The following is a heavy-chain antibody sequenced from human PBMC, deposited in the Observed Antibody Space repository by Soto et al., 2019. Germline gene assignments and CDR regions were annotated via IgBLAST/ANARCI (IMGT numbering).Heavy chain of an antibody. V-gene: IGHV3-23*01. CDR1: GLTFSSYA. CDR3: AKVGPSGYYFDS. D-gene: IGHD6-25*01. CDR2: ISGSGGST. Sequence: EVQLLESGGGLVQPGGSLRLSCAAPGLTFSSYAMTWVRQAPGKGLEWVSAISGSGGSTYYADSVRGRFTISRDNAKNTLFLQMNSLPDEDTAVYYCAKVGPSGYYFDSWGQGTLVTVFS. J-gene: IGHJ4*02.